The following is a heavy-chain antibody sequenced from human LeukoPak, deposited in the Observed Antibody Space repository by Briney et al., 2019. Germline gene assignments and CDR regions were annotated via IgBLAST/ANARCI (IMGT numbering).Heavy chain of an antibody. CDR3: ARDLSSGYSNWFDP. CDR1: GYTFTGYY. Sequence: RVASVKVSCKASGYTFTGYYLHWVRQAPGQGLEWMGWINPNSGGTNYAQKFQGRVTMTRDTSISTAYMELSGLRSDDTALFYCARDLSSGYSNWFDPWGQGTLVTVSS. CDR2: INPNSGGT. V-gene: IGHV1-2*02. J-gene: IGHJ5*02. D-gene: IGHD3-22*01.